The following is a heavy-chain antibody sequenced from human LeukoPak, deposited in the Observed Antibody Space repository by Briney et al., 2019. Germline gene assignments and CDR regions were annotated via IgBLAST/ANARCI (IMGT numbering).Heavy chain of an antibody. V-gene: IGHV1-69*13. D-gene: IGHD2-2*01. CDR2: IIPIFGTA. CDR1: GGTFSSYA. Sequence: GASVKVSCKASGGTFSSYAFSWVRQAPGQGLEWMGGIIPIFGTANYAQKFQGRVTITADESTSTAYMELSSLRSEDTAVYYCASSPRIVVVPAAIGGVGAFYYYGMDVWGQGTTVTVSS. J-gene: IGHJ6*02. CDR3: ASSPRIVVVPAAIGGVGAFYYYGMDV.